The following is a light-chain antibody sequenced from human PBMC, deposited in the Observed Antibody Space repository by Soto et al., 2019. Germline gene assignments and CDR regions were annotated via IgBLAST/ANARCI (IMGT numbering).Light chain of an antibody. J-gene: IGKJ1*01. CDR3: QQRSNWPLWT. CDR1: QSVSSY. V-gene: IGKV3-11*01. CDR2: DAS. Sequence: EIVLTQSPATLSLSPGERATLSCRASQSVSSYLAWYQQKPGQAPRLLIYDASNRATGIPARFSGSGSGTDFTLTISRLEAEDFAVYYWQQRSNWPLWTFGQGTKVEIK.